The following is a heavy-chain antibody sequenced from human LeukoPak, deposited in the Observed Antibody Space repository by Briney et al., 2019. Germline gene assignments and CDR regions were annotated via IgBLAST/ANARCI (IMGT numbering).Heavy chain of an antibody. D-gene: IGHD2-15*01. CDR1: GFTFSSYS. CDR3: ARDKRDIVVVVAATDAFDI. J-gene: IGHJ3*02. CDR2: ISSSSYI. Sequence: GGSLRLSCAASGFTFSSYSMNWVRQAPGKGLEWVSSISSSSYIYYADSVKGRFTISRDNAKNSLYLQMNSLRAEDTAVYYCARDKRDIVVVVAATDAFDIWGQGTMVTVSS. V-gene: IGHV3-21*01.